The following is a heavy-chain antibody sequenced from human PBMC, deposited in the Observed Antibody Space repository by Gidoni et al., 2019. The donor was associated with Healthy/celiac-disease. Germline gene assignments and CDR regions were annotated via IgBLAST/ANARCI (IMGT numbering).Heavy chain of an antibody. Sequence: QVQLVQPGAGVKKPGSSVKVSCKTSGGTFSSYAIRWVRQAPGQGLEWMGGIIPIFGTANYAQKFQGRVTITADETKSTAYMELSRLRSEDTAVYYCARDGASRYCSGGSCPNWFDPWGQGTLVTVSS. V-gene: IGHV1-69*01. D-gene: IGHD2-15*01. J-gene: IGHJ5*02. CDR1: GGTFSSYA. CDR2: IIPIFGTA. CDR3: ARDGASRYCSGGSCPNWFDP.